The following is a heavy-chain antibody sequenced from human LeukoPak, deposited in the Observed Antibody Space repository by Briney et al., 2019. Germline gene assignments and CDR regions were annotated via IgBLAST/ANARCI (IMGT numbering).Heavy chain of an antibody. Sequence: SETLSLTCTVSGGSISSYYWSWIRQPPGKGLEWIGYIFYSGSTNYNPSLESRVTISVDTSQNQFSLELRFVTATDTAVYYCTRHSSAARGWFDPWGQGTLVTVSS. CDR3: TRHSSAARGWFDP. CDR2: IFYSGST. D-gene: IGHD3-22*01. J-gene: IGHJ5*02. V-gene: IGHV4-59*08. CDR1: GGSISSYY.